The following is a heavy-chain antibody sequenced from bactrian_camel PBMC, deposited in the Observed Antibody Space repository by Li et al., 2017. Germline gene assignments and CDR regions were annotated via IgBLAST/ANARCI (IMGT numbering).Heavy chain of an antibody. J-gene: IGHJ4*01. Sequence: VQLVESGGGSVQAGGSLQLVCVGSGYADATCSVAWLRQAAGKERGWVSTVDSDGSTAYDPSVKGRFTISRDKAKDLVYLQMNNLKPEDTGMYYCATDQLYGGSCRDALDFAWRAWVVITAMTITARGPRSPSP. D-gene: IGHD6*01. V-gene: IGHV3S36*01. CDR2: VDSDGSTA. CDR1: GYADATCS. CDR3: ATDQLYGGSCRDALDFAWRAWVVITAMT.